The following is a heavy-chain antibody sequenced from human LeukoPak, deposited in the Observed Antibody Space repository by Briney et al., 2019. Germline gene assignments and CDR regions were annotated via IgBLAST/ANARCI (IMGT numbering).Heavy chain of an antibody. CDR1: GFTFSNYW. J-gene: IGHJ4*02. CDR3: ARDIATTPVY. Sequence: PGGSLRLSCTASGFTFSNYWMHWVRQAPGKGLVWVSRISNDGSDTTYADSVKGRFTISRDNAKNTVFLQMSSLRAEDTAVYYCARDIATTPVYWGQGTLVTVSS. CDR2: ISNDGSDT. V-gene: IGHV3-74*01. D-gene: IGHD2-15*01.